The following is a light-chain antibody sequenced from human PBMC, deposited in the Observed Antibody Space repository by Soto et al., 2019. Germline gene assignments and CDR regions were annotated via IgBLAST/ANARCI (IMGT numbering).Light chain of an antibody. CDR3: QQYNNWPLVT. J-gene: IGKJ4*01. V-gene: IGKV3-15*01. CDR2: AAS. CDR1: QSVGTY. Sequence: EIVMTQSPATLSVSPGERATLSCRASQSVGTYLAWYQQKPGQAPRPLIFAASTRATGIPARFSGSGSGSEFTLTISSLQSEDFAVYSCQQYNNWPLVTFGGGTKVEIK.